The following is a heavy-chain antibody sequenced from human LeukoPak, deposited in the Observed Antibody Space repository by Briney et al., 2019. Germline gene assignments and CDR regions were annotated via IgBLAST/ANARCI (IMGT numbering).Heavy chain of an antibody. CDR1: GFTFSSYA. V-gene: IGHV3-23*01. Sequence: PGGSLRLSCAASGFTFSSYAMSWVRQAPGKGLEWVSAISGSGGSTYYADSVKGRFTISRDNSKNTLYLQMNSLRAEDTAVYYCAKPQDGYYYYGMDVWGQGTTVTVSS. J-gene: IGHJ6*02. CDR3: AKPQDGYYYYGMDV. CDR2: ISGSGGST.